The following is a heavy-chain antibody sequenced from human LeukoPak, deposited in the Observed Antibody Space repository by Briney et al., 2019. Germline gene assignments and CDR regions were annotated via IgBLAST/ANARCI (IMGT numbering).Heavy chain of an antibody. CDR3: ASYSDYDY. CDR2: ISSSSYTI. CDR1: GFTFSSYS. Sequence: PGGSLRLSCAASGFTFSSYSMNWVRQAPGKGLEWVSYISSSSYTIYYADSVKGRFIISRDNAKNSLYLQMNSLREEDTAVYYCASYSDYDYWGQGTLVTVSS. D-gene: IGHD5-12*01. J-gene: IGHJ4*02. V-gene: IGHV3-48*02.